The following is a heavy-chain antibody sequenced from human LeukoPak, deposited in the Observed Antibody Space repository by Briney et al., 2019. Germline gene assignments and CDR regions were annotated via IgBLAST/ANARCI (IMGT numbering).Heavy chain of an antibody. CDR3: ARGEPSSGDFDY. V-gene: IGHV4-39*07. CDR1: GGSISSYY. D-gene: IGHD1-26*01. CDR2: IYYSGST. Sequence: SETLSLTCTVSGGSISSYYWGWIRQPPGKGLEWIGSIYYSGSTYYNPSLKSRVTISVDTSKNQFSLKLSSVTAADTAVYYCARGEPSSGDFDYWGQGTLVTVSS. J-gene: IGHJ4*02.